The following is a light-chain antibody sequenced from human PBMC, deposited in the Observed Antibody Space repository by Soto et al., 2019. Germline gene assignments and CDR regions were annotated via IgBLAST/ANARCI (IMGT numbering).Light chain of an antibody. V-gene: IGKV1-5*03. Sequence: DVQMTQSPSTLSASVGDRVTITCRASQSISSVLAWYQQKPGKAPKLLIYKASSLESGVPSRFSGGGSGTEFTLTISSLQPDDFATYYCQQYNSWSTFGQGTKLEIK. CDR1: QSISSV. CDR2: KAS. J-gene: IGKJ2*01. CDR3: QQYNSWST.